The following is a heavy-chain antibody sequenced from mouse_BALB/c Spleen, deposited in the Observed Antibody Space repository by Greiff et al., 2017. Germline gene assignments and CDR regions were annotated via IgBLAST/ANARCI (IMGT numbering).Heavy chain of an antibody. Sequence: EVKLVESGGGLVKLGGSLKLSCAASGFTFSSYYMSWVRQTPEKRLELVAAINSNGGSTYYPDTVKGRFTISRDNAKNTLYLQMSSLKSEDTALYYCARQGRIYAMDYWGQGTSVTVSS. CDR3: ARQGRIYAMDY. V-gene: IGHV5-6-2*01. CDR2: INSNGGST. D-gene: IGHD1-1*01. J-gene: IGHJ4*01. CDR1: GFTFSSYY.